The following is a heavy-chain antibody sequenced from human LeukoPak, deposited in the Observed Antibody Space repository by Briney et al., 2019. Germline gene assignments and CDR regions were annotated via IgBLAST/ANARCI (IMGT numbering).Heavy chain of an antibody. J-gene: IGHJ4*02. Sequence: GGSLRLSCAASGFTFSSYAMSWVRQAPGKGLEWVSTINGSGDRKYYTDSVKGRFTISRVSSENTLYLQMNSLRADDTAVYYCAREVGSFDYWGQGTLVTVSS. D-gene: IGHD1-26*01. CDR1: GFTFSSYA. V-gene: IGHV3-23*01. CDR2: INGSGDRK. CDR3: AREVGSFDY.